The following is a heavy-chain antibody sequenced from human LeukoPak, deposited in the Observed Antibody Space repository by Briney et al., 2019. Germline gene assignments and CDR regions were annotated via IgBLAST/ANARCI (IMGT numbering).Heavy chain of an antibody. V-gene: IGHV3-21*01. J-gene: IGHJ5*02. D-gene: IGHD6-6*01. CDR3: ARDKVEYSSPTLFDP. CDR2: ISSSSSYI. Sequence: GGSLRLSCAASGFTFSSYSMNWVRQAPGKGLEWVSSISSSSSYIYYADSVKGRFTISRDNAKNSLYLQMNSLRAEDTAVYYCARDKVEYSSPTLFDPWGRGTLVTVSS. CDR1: GFTFSSYS.